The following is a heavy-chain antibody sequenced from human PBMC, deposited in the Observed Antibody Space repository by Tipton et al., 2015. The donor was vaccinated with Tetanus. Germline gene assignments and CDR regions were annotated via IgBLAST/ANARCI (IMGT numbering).Heavy chain of an antibody. Sequence: TMSLTCAVYGGSFSGYYWSWIRQHPGKGLEWIGEINHSGSTNYNPSLKSRVTISVDTSKNQFSLKLSSVTAADTAVYYCARGPPSEMATMKYFQHWGQGTLVTVSS. CDR1: GGSFSGYY. V-gene: IGHV4-34*01. CDR2: INHSGST. CDR3: ARGPPSEMATMKYFQH. J-gene: IGHJ1*01. D-gene: IGHD5-24*01.